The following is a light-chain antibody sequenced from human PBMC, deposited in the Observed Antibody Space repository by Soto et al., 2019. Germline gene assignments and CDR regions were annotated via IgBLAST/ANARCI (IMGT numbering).Light chain of an antibody. CDR3: QQYNNWPRT. J-gene: IGKJ1*01. CDR2: GAS. CDR1: QSVSSN. V-gene: IGKV3-15*01. Sequence: VMTQSPATLSVSPGERPTPSCRASQSVSSNLAWYQQKLGQAPRLLIYGASTRATGIPARFSGSGSGTEFTLTISSLQSEDVAVYYCQQYNNWPRTFGQGTKVDIK.